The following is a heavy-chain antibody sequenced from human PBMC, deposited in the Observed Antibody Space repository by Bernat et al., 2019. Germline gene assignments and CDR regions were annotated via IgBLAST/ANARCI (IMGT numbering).Heavy chain of an antibody. V-gene: IGHV3-21*01. CDR2: ISNINYI. CDR3: ARASIPGGGDY. CDR1: GFSFSSYS. D-gene: IGHD2-2*02. J-gene: IGHJ4*02. Sequence: EVQLVESGGGLVKPGGSLRLSCAASGFSFSSYSFNWVRQAPGKGLEWVSSISNINYIYYADSVKGRFTISRDNAKNSLHLQMNSLRAEGTAVYYCARASIPGGGDYWGQGTLVSVSS.